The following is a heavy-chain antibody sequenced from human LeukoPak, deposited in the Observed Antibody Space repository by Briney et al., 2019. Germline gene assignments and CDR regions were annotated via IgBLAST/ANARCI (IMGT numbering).Heavy chain of an antibody. CDR2: IYHSGST. J-gene: IGHJ6*03. D-gene: IGHD3-10*01. CDR1: GYSISSGYY. CDR3: ARLTKNDSGSYRFGKKKRGYMDV. V-gene: IGHV4-38-2*02. Sequence: PSETLSLTCTVSGYSISSGYYWGWIRQPPGKGLEWIGSIYHSGSTYYNPSLKSRVTVSVDTSKKQFSLKLSSVTAADTAVYYCARLTKNDSGSYRFGKKKRGYMDVWGKGTTVTISS.